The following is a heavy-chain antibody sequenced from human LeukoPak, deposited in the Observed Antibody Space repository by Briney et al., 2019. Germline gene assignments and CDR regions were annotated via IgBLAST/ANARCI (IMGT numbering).Heavy chain of an antibody. J-gene: IGHJ5*02. Sequence: SETLSLTCTVSGGSISSGGYYWSWIRQHPGKGLEWIGYIYYSGSTYYNPSLKSRVTISVDTSKNQFSLKLSSVTAADTAVYYCARDGTHMVRGVGGGNWFDPWGQGTLVTVSS. V-gene: IGHV4-31*03. CDR2: IYYSGST. CDR3: ARDGTHMVRGVGGGNWFDP. CDR1: GGSISSGGYY. D-gene: IGHD3-10*01.